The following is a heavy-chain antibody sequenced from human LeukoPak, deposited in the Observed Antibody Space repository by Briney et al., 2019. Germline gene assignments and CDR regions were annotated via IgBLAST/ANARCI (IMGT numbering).Heavy chain of an antibody. V-gene: IGHV4-59*08. CDR3: ARRTAAGNYFDY. J-gene: IGHJ4*02. D-gene: IGHD6-13*01. CDR2: IYYRGST. CDR1: RGSISSYY. Sequence: PSETLSVTCTVSRGSISSYYGSWIRQSPGKGLEWIGYIYYRGSTNYNPSLKSRVTISVDTSKNQFSMKLSSVTAADTAVYYCARRTAAGNYFDYWGQGTLVTVSS.